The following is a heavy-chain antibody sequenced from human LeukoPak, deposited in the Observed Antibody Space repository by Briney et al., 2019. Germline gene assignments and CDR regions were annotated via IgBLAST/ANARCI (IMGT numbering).Heavy chain of an antibody. CDR1: GGSFSGYY. Sequence: SETLSLTCAVYGGSFSGYYWSWIRPPPGKGVEWIGEINHSGSTNYNPSLKSRVTISVDTSKNQFSLRLSSVTAADTAVYYCARGVCSGGGCYGLFNYWGQGTLVTVSS. CDR3: ARGVCSGGGCYGLFNY. V-gene: IGHV4-34*01. CDR2: INHSGST. D-gene: IGHD2-15*01. J-gene: IGHJ4*02.